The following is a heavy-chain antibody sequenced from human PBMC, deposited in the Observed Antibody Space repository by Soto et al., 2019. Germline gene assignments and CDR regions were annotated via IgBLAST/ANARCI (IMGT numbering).Heavy chain of an antibody. J-gene: IGHJ4*02. CDR1: GFTFSSYA. V-gene: IGHV3-23*01. CDR2: ISGSGGST. CDR3: AKDLTKGLKNDRYCSSTSCYPPPGDY. Sequence: GGSLRLSCAASGFTFSSYAMSWVRQAPGKGLEWVSAISGSGGSTYYADSVKGRFTISRDNSKNTLYLQMNSLRAEDTAVYYCAKDLTKGLKNDRYCSSTSCYPPPGDYWGQGTLVTVSS. D-gene: IGHD2-2*01.